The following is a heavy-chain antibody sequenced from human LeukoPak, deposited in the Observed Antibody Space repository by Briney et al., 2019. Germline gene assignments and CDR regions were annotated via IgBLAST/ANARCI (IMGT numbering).Heavy chain of an antibody. CDR2: ISAYNGNT. V-gene: IGHV1-18*04. CDR1: GYTFSSYG. CDR3: ARDLLISSVGVGGY. J-gene: IGHJ4*02. D-gene: IGHD3-16*01. Sequence: APVKVSCKASGYTFSSYGISWVRQAPGQGLEWMGWISAYNGNTNYAQKLQGRVMMTTDTSSSTSYMELRSLRSDDTAVYYCARDLLISSVGVGGYWGQGTLVTVSS.